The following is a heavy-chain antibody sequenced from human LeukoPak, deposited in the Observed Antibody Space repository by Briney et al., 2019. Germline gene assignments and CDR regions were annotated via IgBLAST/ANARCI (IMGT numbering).Heavy chain of an antibody. V-gene: IGHV3-11*06. D-gene: IGHD3-10*01. CDR2: ISSSSSYT. CDR1: GFSLSDYY. CDR3: ASDRDYYYGSGSFDY. Sequence: MTGGSLRLSCAASGFSLSDYYMSWIRQAPGKGLEGISHISSSSSYTNYSDSVKGRFTISRDNAKNSLHLQMSSLRAEDTAVYYCASDRDYYYGSGSFDYWGQGTLVTVSS. J-gene: IGHJ4*02.